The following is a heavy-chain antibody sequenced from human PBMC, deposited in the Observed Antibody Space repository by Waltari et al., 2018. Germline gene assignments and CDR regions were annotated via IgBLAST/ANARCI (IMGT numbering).Heavy chain of an antibody. J-gene: IGHJ6*02. Sequence: EVQLVESGGGLVQPGGSLRLSCAASGFTFSDYWMYWVRQAPGKGLVWCLRCNSDESSPIYADSVGCRFTISRVNAKNTLYLQMNSLRAEDTAVYYWARVSGRWLQLDGMDVWGQGTTVTVSS. CDR2: CNSDESSP. D-gene: IGHD5-12*01. CDR3: ARVSGRWLQLDGMDV. V-gene: IGHV3-74*01. CDR1: GFTFSDYW.